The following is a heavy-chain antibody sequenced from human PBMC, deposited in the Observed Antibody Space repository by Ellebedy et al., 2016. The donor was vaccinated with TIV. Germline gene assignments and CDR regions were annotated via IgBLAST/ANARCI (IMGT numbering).Heavy chain of an antibody. CDR2: ILDDGLDK. V-gene: IGHV3-30*03. J-gene: IGHJ4*02. Sequence: GESLKISXAASGFTFSRYAIHWVRQIPGEGLEWVAAILDDGLDKNYRDSVRGRFTISRDNSKNRVYLQMSSLRLEDTAVYYCARAVASGSYSPTAGGYWGQGTLVTVSS. CDR3: ARAVASGSYSPTAGGY. CDR1: GFTFSRYA. D-gene: IGHD1-26*01.